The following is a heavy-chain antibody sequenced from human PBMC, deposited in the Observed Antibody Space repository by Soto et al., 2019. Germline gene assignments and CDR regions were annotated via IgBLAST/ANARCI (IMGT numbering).Heavy chain of an antibody. V-gene: IGHV4-31*03. J-gene: IGHJ4*02. CDR2: IYYSRST. Sequence: TLALTCTVSCVSICRGGYYWSWIRQHPGKGLEWIGYIYYSRSTYYNPSLKSRVTISVDTSKNQFSLKLSSVSAGDRAVYYCARAPGDGYVGGSYRYFFDNWGQEPLVTVSS. D-gene: IGHD3-16*02. CDR1: CVSICRGGYY. CDR3: ARAPGDGYVGGSYRYFFDN.